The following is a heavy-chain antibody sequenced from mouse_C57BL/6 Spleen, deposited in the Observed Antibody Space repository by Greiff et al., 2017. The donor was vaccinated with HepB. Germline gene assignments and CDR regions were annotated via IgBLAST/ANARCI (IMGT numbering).Heavy chain of an antibody. Sequence: QVQLKQSGAELVRPGTSVKVSCKASGYAFTNYLIEWVKQRPGQGLEWIGVINPGSGGTNYNEKFKGKATLTAEKSSSTADMQLSSLTSEDSAVYFWARGGGAYSNYGHWYFDVWGTGTTVTVSS. CDR3: ARGGGAYSNYGHWYFDV. D-gene: IGHD2-5*01. CDR2: INPGSGGT. J-gene: IGHJ1*03. V-gene: IGHV1-54*01. CDR1: GYAFTNYL.